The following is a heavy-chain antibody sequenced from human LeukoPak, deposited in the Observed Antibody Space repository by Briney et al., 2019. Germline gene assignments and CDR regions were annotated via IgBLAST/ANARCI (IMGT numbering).Heavy chain of an antibody. V-gene: IGHV1-69*13. Sequence: SVKVSCKASGGTFSSYAISWVRQAPGQGLEWMGGIIPIFGTANYAQKFQGRVTITADESTSTAYMELSSLRSEDTAVYYCAVGLSGGYYIIDYWGQGTLVTVSS. CDR1: GGTFSSYA. J-gene: IGHJ4*02. CDR2: IIPIFGTA. CDR3: AVGLSGGYYIIDY. D-gene: IGHD3-22*01.